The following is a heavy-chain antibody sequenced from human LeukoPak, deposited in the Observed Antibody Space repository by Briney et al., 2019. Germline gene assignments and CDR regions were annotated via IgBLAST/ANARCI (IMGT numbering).Heavy chain of an antibody. J-gene: IGHJ1*01. D-gene: IGHD3-22*01. Sequence: PGGSLRLSCAASGFTFSSYAMSWVRQAPGKGLEWVSAISGSGGSTYYADSVKGRFTISRDNSKNTPYLQMNSLRAEDTAVYYCAKAPKYYYDSSGYYYGEYFQHWGQGTLVTVSS. V-gene: IGHV3-23*01. CDR1: GFTFSSYA. CDR3: AKAPKYYYDSSGYYYGEYFQH. CDR2: ISGSGGST.